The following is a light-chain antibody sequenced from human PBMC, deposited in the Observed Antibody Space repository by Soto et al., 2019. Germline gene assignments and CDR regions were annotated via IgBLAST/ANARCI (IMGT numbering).Light chain of an antibody. Sequence: SYELTQPPSVSVAPGQTARITCGGNNIGSKSVHWYQQKPDQAPVLVVYDDSDRPSGIPERFSGSNSGNTATLTISRVEAGDEADYYCQVWDRSSDHVVFGGGTKVTVL. CDR1: NIGSKS. J-gene: IGLJ2*01. V-gene: IGLV3-21*02. CDR3: QVWDRSSDHVV. CDR2: DDS.